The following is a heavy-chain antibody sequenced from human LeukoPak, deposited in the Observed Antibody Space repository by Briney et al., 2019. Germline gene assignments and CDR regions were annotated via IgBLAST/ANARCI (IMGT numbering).Heavy chain of an antibody. V-gene: IGHV3-21*01. J-gene: IGHJ6*03. CDR2: ISSSSSYI. Sequence: GGSLRLSCAASGFTFSSYSMNWVRQAPGKGLEWVSSISSSSSYIYYADSVKGRFTISRDNAKNSLYLQMNSLRAEDTAVYYCARLSAYYYGSQFYYYMDVWGKGTTVTVS. CDR1: GFTFSSYS. CDR3: ARLSAYYYGSQFYYYMDV. D-gene: IGHD3-10*01.